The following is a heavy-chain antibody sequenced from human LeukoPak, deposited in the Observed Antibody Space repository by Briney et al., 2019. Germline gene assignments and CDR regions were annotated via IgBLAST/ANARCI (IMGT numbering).Heavy chain of an antibody. CDR3: TTGPPMVRGVFDY. V-gene: IGHV3-15*01. CDR2: IKSKTDGGTT. Sequence: GGSLRLSCAASGFTFSNAWMSWVRQAPGKGLEWVGRIKSKTDGGTTDYAAPVKGRFTISRDDSKNTLYLQMNSLKTEDTAVSYCTTGPPMVRGVFDYWGQGTLVTVYS. J-gene: IGHJ4*02. D-gene: IGHD3-10*01. CDR1: GFTFSNAW.